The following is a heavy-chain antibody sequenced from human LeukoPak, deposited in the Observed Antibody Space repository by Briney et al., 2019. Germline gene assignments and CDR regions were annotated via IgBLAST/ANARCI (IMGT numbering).Heavy chain of an antibody. Sequence: GGSLRLSRAASGFTFSSNYMSWVRQAPGKGLEWVSVIYSGGSTYYADSVKGRFTISRDNSKNTLYLQMNSLRAEDTAVYYCANSYSGWYVDYFDYWGQGTLVTASS. J-gene: IGHJ4*02. CDR2: IYSGGST. D-gene: IGHD6-19*01. CDR3: ANSYSGWYVDYFDY. V-gene: IGHV3-66*01. CDR1: GFTFSSNY.